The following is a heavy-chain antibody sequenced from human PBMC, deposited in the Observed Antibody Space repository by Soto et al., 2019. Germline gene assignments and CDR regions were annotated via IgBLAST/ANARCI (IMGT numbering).Heavy chain of an antibody. CDR2: ISSKSSFI. J-gene: IGHJ4*02. D-gene: IGHD4-17*01. CDR3: ARESGDYAWFDC. V-gene: IGHV3-21*01. Sequence: EVQLLESGGGLVKAGGSLRLSCAASGFTFNTYSMNWVRQAPGKGLEWVSSISSKSSFIYYGDSVKGRFTISRDNAKNSLFLQMNSLRAEDTAVYYCARESGDYAWFDCWGQGTLVTVSS. CDR1: GFTFNTYS.